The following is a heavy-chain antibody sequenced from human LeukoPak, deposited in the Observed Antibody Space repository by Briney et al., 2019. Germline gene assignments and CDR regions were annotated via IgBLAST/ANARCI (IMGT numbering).Heavy chain of an antibody. Sequence: GASVKVSCTVSGYTLTELSMHWVRQAPGKGLEWMGGFDAEDGETIYAQKFQVRVTMTEDTSTDTAYMELSSLRSEHTAVYYCARGHYYGSGFELGFWFDPWGQGTLVTVSS. J-gene: IGHJ5*02. CDR2: FDAEDGET. D-gene: IGHD3-10*01. CDR1: GYTLTELS. CDR3: ARGHYYGSGFELGFWFDP. V-gene: IGHV1-24*01.